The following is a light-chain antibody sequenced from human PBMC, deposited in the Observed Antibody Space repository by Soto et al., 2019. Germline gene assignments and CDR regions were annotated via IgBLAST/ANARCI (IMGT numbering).Light chain of an antibody. CDR1: PRVGTN. CDR2: GAS. CDR3: QQYNNLPRAT. V-gene: IGKV3-15*01. Sequence: LTQSPDTLSVSPGDRVTLSCRASPRVGTNLAWYQQKPGQAPRLLIYGASNRGTGFPARFSGSGSGTEFNLTISSLQSEDFGVYYCQQYNNLPRATFGGGTKVDIK. J-gene: IGKJ4*01.